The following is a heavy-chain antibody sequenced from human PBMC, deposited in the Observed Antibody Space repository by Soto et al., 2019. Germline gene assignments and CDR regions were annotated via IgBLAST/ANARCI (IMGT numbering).Heavy chain of an antibody. CDR3: AKGIRWFGDFVY. CDR2: ISGSGGST. V-gene: IGHV3-23*01. Sequence: EVQLLESGGGLVQPGGSLRLSCAASGFTFSSYAMSWVRQAPGKGLEWVSAISGSGGSTYYADSVKGRFTISRDNSKNTLYLQMDSLGAEDRAGDYTAKGIRWFGDFVYCGQGGLVTVAS. D-gene: IGHD3-10*01. J-gene: IGHJ4*02. CDR1: GFTFSSYA.